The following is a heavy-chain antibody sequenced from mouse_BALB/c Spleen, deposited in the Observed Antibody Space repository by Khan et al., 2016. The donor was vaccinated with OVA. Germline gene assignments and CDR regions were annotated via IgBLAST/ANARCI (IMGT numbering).Heavy chain of an antibody. J-gene: IGHJ2*01. D-gene: IGHD1-2*01. CDR1: GYSITSGYG. CDR2: ISYSGST. Sequence: EVQLQESGPGLVKPSQSLSLTCTVTGYSITSGYGWNWIRQFPGNKLEWMGYISYSGSTNYNPSLKSRISITRDTSKNQFFLQLNSVTTKNTATYDCARTARIKYWGQGTTLTVSS. V-gene: IGHV3-2*02. CDR3: ARTARIKY.